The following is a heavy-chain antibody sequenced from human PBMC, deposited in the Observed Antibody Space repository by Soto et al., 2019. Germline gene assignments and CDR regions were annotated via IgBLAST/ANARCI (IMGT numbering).Heavy chain of an antibody. Sequence: GGSLRLSCTASEFSFSSYAMHWIRQGPGKGLEWVAVISFNGNSLHYADSVKDRFTISRDNSKSTLYLQMNNMRTEDTAVYYCARTFDTITYYFDYWGQGTLVTVS. J-gene: IGHJ4*02. CDR2: ISFNGNSL. V-gene: IGHV3-30-3*01. CDR3: ARTFDTITYYFDY. CDR1: EFSFSSYA. D-gene: IGHD3-9*01.